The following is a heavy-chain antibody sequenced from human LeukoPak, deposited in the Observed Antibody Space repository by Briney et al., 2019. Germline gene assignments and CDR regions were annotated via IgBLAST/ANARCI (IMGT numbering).Heavy chain of an antibody. J-gene: IGHJ4*02. CDR1: GGSISSYY. V-gene: IGHV3-23*01. D-gene: IGHD3-22*01. CDR3: AKPDSSGYYFPPDY. Sequence: PSETLSLACTVSGGSISSYYWSWVRQAPGKGLEWVSAISGSGGSTYYADSVKGRFTISRDNSKNTLYLQMNSLRAEDTAVYYCAKPDSSGYYFPPDYWGQGTLVTVSS. CDR2: ISGSGGST.